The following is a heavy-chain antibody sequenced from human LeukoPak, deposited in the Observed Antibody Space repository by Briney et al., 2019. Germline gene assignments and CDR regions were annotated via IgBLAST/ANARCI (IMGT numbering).Heavy chain of an antibody. V-gene: IGHV4-4*07. CDR1: GGSISSYY. Sequence: SETLSLTCTVSGGSISSYYWSWIRQPAGKGLEWIGRIYTSGSTSYNPSLKSRVTMSVDTSKNQFSLKLSSVTAADTAVYYCARDSGAGYSYVYFDYWGQGTLVTVPS. J-gene: IGHJ4*02. CDR3: ARDSGAGYSYVYFDY. CDR2: IYTSGST. D-gene: IGHD5-18*01.